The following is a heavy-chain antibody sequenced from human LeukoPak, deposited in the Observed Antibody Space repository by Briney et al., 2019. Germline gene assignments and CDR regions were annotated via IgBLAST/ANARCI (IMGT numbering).Heavy chain of an antibody. CDR1: GGSISSGGYY. V-gene: IGHV4-61*08. D-gene: IGHD5-12*01. J-gene: IGHJ4*02. Sequence: PSETLSLTCTVSGGSISSGGYYWSWIRQPPGKGLEWIGYIYYSGSTNYNPSLKSRVTISVDTSKNQFSLKLSSVTAADTAVYYCARHSDIVATMFDYWGQGTLVTVSS. CDR3: ARHSDIVATMFDY. CDR2: IYYSGST.